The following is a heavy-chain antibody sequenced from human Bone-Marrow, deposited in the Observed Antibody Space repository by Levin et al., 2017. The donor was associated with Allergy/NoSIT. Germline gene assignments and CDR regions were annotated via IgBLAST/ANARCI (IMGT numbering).Heavy chain of an antibody. J-gene: IGHJ4*02. CDR2: TSSDGSKT. CDR3: ANLVVVTTGVHY. V-gene: IGHV3-30*10. D-gene: IGHD2-15*01. Sequence: QAGGSLRLSCAASGFMFSGYAMHWVRQAPGKGLEWVAVTSSDGSKTFYIDSVKGRFTISRDNSKNTVYLQMNSLRVEDTAVYYCANLVVVTTGVHYWGQGTLVTVSS. CDR1: GFMFSGYA.